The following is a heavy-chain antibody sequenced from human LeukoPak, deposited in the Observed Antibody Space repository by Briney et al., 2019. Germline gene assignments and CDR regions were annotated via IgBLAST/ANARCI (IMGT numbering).Heavy chain of an antibody. CDR1: GFIFTDHW. CDR2: IKPDGSQG. D-gene: IGHD6-13*01. Sequence: GGSLRLSCVASGFIFTDHWMSWVRQAPGKGLEWVANIKPDGSQGYYVDSVRGRFTISRDNARNSLYLQMNSLRAEDTAVYYCCQNRVAAAGDDWGQGTLVTVSS. V-gene: IGHV3-7*03. CDR3: CQNRVAAAGDD. J-gene: IGHJ4*02.